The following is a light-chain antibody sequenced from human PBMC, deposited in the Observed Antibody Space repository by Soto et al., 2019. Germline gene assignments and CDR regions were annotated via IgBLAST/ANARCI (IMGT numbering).Light chain of an antibody. CDR1: QTLRNK. V-gene: IGKV3-15*01. Sequence: IVLTQSPGTLSVSPGERVILSCRASQTLRNKLAWYQQKPGQAPRLLIYGGFTRATGIPARFSGSGSGTEFTLTINSRQSEDFAIYYCQQHNAWTRTCGPGTKLDIK. CDR3: QQHNAWTRT. J-gene: IGKJ3*01. CDR2: GGF.